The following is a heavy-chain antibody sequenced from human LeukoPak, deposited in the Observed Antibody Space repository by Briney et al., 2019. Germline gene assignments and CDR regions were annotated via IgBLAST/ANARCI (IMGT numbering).Heavy chain of an antibody. D-gene: IGHD3-22*01. CDR1: GFTFSHYW. V-gene: IGHV3-74*01. CDR2: ISNDGRGT. CDR3: AKGVQGDSSGWYYFDY. Sequence: PGGSLRLSCAASGFTFSHYWMHWVRQAPGKGLVWVSRISNDGRGTDYADSVEGRFTISRDNAKNTLYLQINSLRAEDTAVYYCAKGVQGDSSGWYYFDYWGQGTLVTVSS. J-gene: IGHJ4*02.